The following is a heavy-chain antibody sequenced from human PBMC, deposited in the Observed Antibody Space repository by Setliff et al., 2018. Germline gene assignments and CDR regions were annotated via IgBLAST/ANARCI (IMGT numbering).Heavy chain of an antibody. D-gene: IGHD6-6*01. CDR3: ALEYSNSSPTVYYYMDL. Sequence: GASVKVSCKVSGYTFTVYTMNWVRQAPGQGLEWMGRIIPLFETTNYVEKFQGRVTITADKSTSTAYMELSRLTSEDTAVYYCALEYSNSSPTVYYYMDLWGKGTTVTVSS. J-gene: IGHJ6*03. CDR1: GYTFTVYT. V-gene: IGHV1-69*08. CDR2: IIPLFETT.